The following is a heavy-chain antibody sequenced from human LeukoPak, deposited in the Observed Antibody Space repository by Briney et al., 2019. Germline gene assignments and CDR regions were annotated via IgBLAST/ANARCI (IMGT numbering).Heavy chain of an antibody. CDR1: GGSFSGYY. V-gene: IGHV4-34*01. D-gene: IGHD5-18*01. J-gene: IGHJ4*02. Sequence: SETLSLTCAVYGGSFSGYYWSWIRQPPGKGLEWIGEINHSGSTNYNPSLKSRVTISVDTSKNQFSLKLSSVTAADTAVYYCARETTAMGYFDYWGQGTLVTVSS. CDR3: ARETTAMGYFDY. CDR2: INHSGST.